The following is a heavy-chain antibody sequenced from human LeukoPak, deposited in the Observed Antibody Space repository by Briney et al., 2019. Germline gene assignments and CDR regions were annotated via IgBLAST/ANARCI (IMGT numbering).Heavy chain of an antibody. CDR2: ISGSGGST. CDR1: GFTFSSYA. CDR3: ARVSDRESYYDSSGYYYGMDV. J-gene: IGHJ6*02. D-gene: IGHD3-22*01. V-gene: IGHV3-23*01. Sequence: PGGSLRLSCAASGFTFSSYAMSWVRQAPGKGLEWVSAISGSGGSTYYADSVKGRFTISRDNSKNTLYLQMNSLRAEDTAVYYCARVSDRESYYDSSGYYYGMDVWGQGTTVTVSS.